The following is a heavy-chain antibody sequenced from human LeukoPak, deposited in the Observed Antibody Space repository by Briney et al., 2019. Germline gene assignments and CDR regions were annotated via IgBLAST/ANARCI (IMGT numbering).Heavy chain of an antibody. D-gene: IGHD5-18*01. CDR3: ARVRGGYSYGDNWFDP. CDR1: GGCFSGYY. Sequence: SETLSLTCAVYGGCFSGYYWSWIRQPPGKGLEWIGEINHSGSTNYNPSLKSRVTISVDTSKNQFSLKLSSVTAADTAVYYCARVRGGYSYGDNWFDPWGQGTLVTVSS. J-gene: IGHJ5*02. CDR2: INHSGST. V-gene: IGHV4-34*01.